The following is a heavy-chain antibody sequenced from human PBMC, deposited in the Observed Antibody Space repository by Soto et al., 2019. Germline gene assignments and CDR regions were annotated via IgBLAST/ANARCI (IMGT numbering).Heavy chain of an antibody. CDR2: INHRGST. D-gene: IGHD3-9*01. Sequence: SENLSLTYAVYGVSLRGYYWSWIRLPPGKGMELIGEINHRGSTKYNPSLKRRITISVDTSKNQISKKLRSVTAANTTVYYYKRCYGGVLRYFTLFSIWGQGTLVTVS. V-gene: IGHV4-34*01. J-gene: IGHJ4*02. CDR3: KRCYGGVLRYFTLFSI. CDR1: GVSLRGYY.